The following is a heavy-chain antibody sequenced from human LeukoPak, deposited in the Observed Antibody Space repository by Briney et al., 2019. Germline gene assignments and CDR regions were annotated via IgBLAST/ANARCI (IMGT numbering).Heavy chain of an antibody. CDR3: AKRWDSTWSYFDL. J-gene: IGHJ4*02. CDR2: IQYGGDNK. Sequence: GGSLRLSCVASGFTFTRSAMHWVRQAPGKGLEWVAFIQYGGDNKYYADSVKGRFTISRDDSQNTLYLQMNSLTVEDTAVYYCAKRWDSTWSYFDLWGQGTLVTVSS. CDR1: GFTFTRSA. D-gene: IGHD1-26*01. V-gene: IGHV3-30*02.